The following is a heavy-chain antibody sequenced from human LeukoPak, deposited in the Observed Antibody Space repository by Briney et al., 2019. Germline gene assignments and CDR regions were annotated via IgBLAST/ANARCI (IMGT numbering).Heavy chain of an antibody. V-gene: IGHV3-23*01. CDR3: AKVAPYGNYVFDR. CDR2: LSVSGSST. D-gene: IGHD3-10*02. J-gene: IGHJ4*02. CDR1: GFSFSSYA. Sequence: GGSLRLSCAASGFSFSSYAMSCVRQAPGKGLEWVSGLSVSGSSTYFADSVKGRFTISRDNSKNTLYLQMNSLGAEDTAVYYCAKVAPYGNYVFDRWGQGTLVTVSS.